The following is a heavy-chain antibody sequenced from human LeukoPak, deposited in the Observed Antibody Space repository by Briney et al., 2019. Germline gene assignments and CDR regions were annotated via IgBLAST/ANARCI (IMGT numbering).Heavy chain of an antibody. J-gene: IGHJ4*02. Sequence: PSETLSLTCIVSGGSISSDSYYWTWIRQPAGKGLEWIGRVYTSGSTDFNPSLKSRVSISLDTSKNQFSLKLSSVTAADTAVYYCARGYTHGHGAMFDYWGQGTLVTVSP. D-gene: IGHD5-18*01. CDR1: GGSISSDSYY. CDR3: ARGYTHGHGAMFDY. V-gene: IGHV4-61*02. CDR2: VYTSGST.